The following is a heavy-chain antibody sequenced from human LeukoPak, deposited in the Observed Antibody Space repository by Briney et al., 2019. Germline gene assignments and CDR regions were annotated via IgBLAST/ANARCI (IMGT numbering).Heavy chain of an antibody. CDR1: GGSFSGYY. Sequence: SETLSLTCAVYGGSFSGYYWSWIRQPPGKGLEWIGYISYSGSTNYNPSLKSRVTISVDTFKNQFSLKLSSVTAADTAVYYCARVHEGSSGWYRVIDYWGQGTLVTVSS. CDR2: ISYSGST. V-gene: IGHV4-59*01. J-gene: IGHJ4*02. D-gene: IGHD6-19*01. CDR3: ARVHEGSSGWYRVIDY.